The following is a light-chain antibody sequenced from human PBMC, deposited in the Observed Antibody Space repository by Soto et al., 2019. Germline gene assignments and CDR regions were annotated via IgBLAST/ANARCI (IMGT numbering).Light chain of an antibody. CDR1: QSISRS. V-gene: IGKV3-11*01. CDR3: QQRSDWPLT. J-gene: IGKJ4*01. CDR2: DTS. Sequence: ETVLTQSPATLSLSPGERATLSCRASQSISRSLAWYQQKPGRAPRLLIYDTSNRATGIPARFSGSGSGTDFTLTISSLEPEDFAVYYCQQRSDWPLTFGGGTKVEIK.